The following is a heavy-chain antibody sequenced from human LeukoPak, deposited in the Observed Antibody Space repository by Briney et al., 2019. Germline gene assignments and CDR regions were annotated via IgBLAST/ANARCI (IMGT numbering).Heavy chain of an antibody. CDR2: IYYSGST. V-gene: IGHV4-59*01. Sequence: SETLSLTCTVSGASISSYYWSWIRQPPGKGLEWIGYIYYSGSTNYNPSLKSRVTISIDTSKNQFSLKLSSVTAADTAVYYCARVYSSGWYADWYFDLWGRGTLVTVSS. CDR3: ARVYSSGWYADWYFDL. D-gene: IGHD6-19*01. J-gene: IGHJ2*01. CDR1: GASISSYY.